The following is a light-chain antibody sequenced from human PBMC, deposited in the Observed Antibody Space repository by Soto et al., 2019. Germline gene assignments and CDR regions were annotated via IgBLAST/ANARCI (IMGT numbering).Light chain of an antibody. Sequence: QSVLTQPPSLSATPGQRVIISCSGSFSNIGDNAVNWYQQLPGAAPKLLIYLNDQRPSGVPDRFSGSKSGTSAFLAISGLQSEDEDDYYCAAWDDSLNALFGTGTKVTVL. CDR3: AAWDDSLNAL. J-gene: IGLJ1*01. V-gene: IGLV1-44*01. CDR1: FSNIGDNA. CDR2: LND.